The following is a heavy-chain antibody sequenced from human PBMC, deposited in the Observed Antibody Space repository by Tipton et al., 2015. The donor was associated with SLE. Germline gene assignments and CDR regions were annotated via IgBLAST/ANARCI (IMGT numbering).Heavy chain of an antibody. CDR3: ARDPNGGYGSFDY. J-gene: IGHJ4*02. CDR1: GGSISSYF. CDR2: IYSTLST. Sequence: GLVKPSETLSLTCSVSGGSISSYFWTWIRQPPGKGLEWIGYIYSTLSTNYNPSLKSRVTISVDTSKNQFSLKLSSVTAADTAVYYCARDPNGGYGSFDYWGLGALVTVSS. D-gene: IGHD7-27*01. V-gene: IGHV4-59*01.